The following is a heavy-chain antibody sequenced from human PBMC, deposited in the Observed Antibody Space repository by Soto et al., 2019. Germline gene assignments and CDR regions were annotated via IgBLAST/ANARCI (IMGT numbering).Heavy chain of an antibody. V-gene: IGHV1-69*04. D-gene: IGHD5-12*01. CDR1: GDTISSYT. Sequence: KGACKAAGDTISSYTSSWVRKTPGQGLEWMGRVIPILGIANYAQKFQGRVTITADKSTSTAYMELSSLRSEDTAVYYCAREVQIVATYYFDYWGQGTLVTVSS. CDR2: VIPILGIA. J-gene: IGHJ4*02. CDR3: AREVQIVATYYFDY.